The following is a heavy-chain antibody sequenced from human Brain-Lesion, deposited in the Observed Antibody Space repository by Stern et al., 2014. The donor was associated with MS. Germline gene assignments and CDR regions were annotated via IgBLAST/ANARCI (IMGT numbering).Heavy chain of an antibody. CDR3: ARIDRGNYDFWSGYYDYWFDP. Sequence: VQLVESGGDLVQPGGSLRLSCVASGFTFSEYWLTWVRQAPGKGLQWVANINQDGSDKNYVDSVKGRFTISRDNAKNSLYLQMNSLRVDDTAVYYCARIDRGNYDFWSGYYDYWFDPWGQGTLVTVSS. CDR1: GFTFSEYW. CDR2: INQDGSDK. D-gene: IGHD3-3*01. J-gene: IGHJ5*02. V-gene: IGHV3-7*01.